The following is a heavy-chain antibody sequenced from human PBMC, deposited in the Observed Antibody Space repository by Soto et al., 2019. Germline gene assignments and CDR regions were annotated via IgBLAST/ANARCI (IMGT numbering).Heavy chain of an antibody. D-gene: IGHD5-12*01. CDR1: GGTFSSYA. Sequence: ASVKVSCKASGGTFSSYAISWVRQAPGQGLEWMGGIIPIFGTANYAQKFQGRVTITADKSTSTAYMELSSLRSEDTAVYYCAGLRGYSGYDSKTLDYWGQGTLVTVSS. V-gene: IGHV1-69*06. CDR2: IIPIFGTA. CDR3: AGLRGYSGYDSKTLDY. J-gene: IGHJ4*02.